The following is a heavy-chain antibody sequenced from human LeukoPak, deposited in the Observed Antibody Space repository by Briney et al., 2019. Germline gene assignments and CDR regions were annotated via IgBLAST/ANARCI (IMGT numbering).Heavy chain of an antibody. CDR1: GFSFSSYC. V-gene: IGHV3-64*01. CDR3: ARGTSSSCYVNWFDP. D-gene: IGHD2-2*01. CDR2: VNSNGGST. Sequence: GGSLRLSCAASGFSFSSYCMFWVRQAPGKRLEYVSGVNSNGGSTFYANSVKGRFTISRDNSKNTLYLQMGSLRAEDMAVYYCARGTSSSCYVNWFDPWGKGTLVTVSS. J-gene: IGHJ5*02.